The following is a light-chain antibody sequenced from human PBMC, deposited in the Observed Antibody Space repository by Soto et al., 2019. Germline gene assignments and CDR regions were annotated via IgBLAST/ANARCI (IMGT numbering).Light chain of an antibody. Sequence: VLLTKPPGPLSLSPGERATLSCRASQSVSSNFLAWYQEKLGQAPRLLIYGASKRATGIPDRFSGSGSGTDFTLTISRLEPEDFAVYYCRQYGTSRGFTVGGGTKVDIK. J-gene: IGKJ4*01. V-gene: IGKV3-20*01. CDR2: GAS. CDR1: QSVSSNF. CDR3: RQYGTSRGFT.